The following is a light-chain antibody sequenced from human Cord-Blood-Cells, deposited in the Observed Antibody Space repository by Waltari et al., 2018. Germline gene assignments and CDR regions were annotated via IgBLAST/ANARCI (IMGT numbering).Light chain of an antibody. CDR1: QSISSW. Sequence: DFPLTQSPSTLSASVGHSVTITCRASQSISSWLAWYQQKPGKAPKLLIYDASSLESGVPSRFSGSGSGTEFTLTISSLQPDDFATYYCQQYNSYSYTFGQGTKLEIK. V-gene: IGKV1-5*01. CDR2: DAS. J-gene: IGKJ2*01. CDR3: QQYNSYSYT.